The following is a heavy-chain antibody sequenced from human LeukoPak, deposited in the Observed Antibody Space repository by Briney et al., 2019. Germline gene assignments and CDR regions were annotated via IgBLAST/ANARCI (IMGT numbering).Heavy chain of an antibody. V-gene: IGHV1-46*01. CDR3: ARTPPIAAVDFDY. CDR2: INPSGGST. D-gene: IGHD6-13*01. CDR1: GYTFTSYA. J-gene: IGHJ4*02. Sequence: GASVKVSCKASGYTFTSYAMNWVRQAPGQGLEWMGIINPSGGSTSYAQKFQGRVTMTRDTSTSTVYMELSSLRSEDTAVYYCARTPPIAAVDFDYWGQGTLVTVSS.